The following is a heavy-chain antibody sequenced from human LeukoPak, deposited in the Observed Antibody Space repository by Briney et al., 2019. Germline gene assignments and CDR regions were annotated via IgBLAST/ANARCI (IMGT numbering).Heavy chain of an antibody. CDR1: GGTFSSYA. CDR3: ARGYCSSTSCYRLSWFDP. V-gene: IGHV1-69*01. J-gene: IGHJ5*02. Sequence: GSSVKVSCKASGGTFSSYAISWVRQAPGQGLEWMGGIIPIFGTANYAQPFQGRVTITADESTSTAYMELSSLRSEDTAVYYCARGYCSSTSCYRLSWFDPWGQGTLVTVSS. CDR2: IIPIFGTA. D-gene: IGHD2-2*02.